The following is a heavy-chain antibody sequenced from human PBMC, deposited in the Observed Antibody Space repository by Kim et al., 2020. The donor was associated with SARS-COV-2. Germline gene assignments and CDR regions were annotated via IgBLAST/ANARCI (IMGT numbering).Heavy chain of an antibody. CDR2: INLSGRT. Sequence: SETLSLTCAVYGGSLSGYCRSWTCHRQGKGQEWIWVINLSGRTNYNPTLNSRVTISVDMPTNQFSLTLTSVTAAAAAVYYCACRMCHPSGWWGQG. CDR1: GGSLSGYC. V-gene: IGHV4-34*01. D-gene: IGHD6-19*01. J-gene: IGHJ1*01. CDR3: ACRMCHPSGW.